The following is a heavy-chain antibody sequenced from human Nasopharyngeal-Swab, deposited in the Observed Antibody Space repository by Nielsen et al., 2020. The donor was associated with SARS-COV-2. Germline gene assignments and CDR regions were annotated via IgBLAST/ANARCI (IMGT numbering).Heavy chain of an antibody. D-gene: IGHD2/OR15-2a*01. CDR3: AKDLRGPYFF. Sequence: GGSLSLSCVASGYSFRTYGMTWVRQAPGKGLEWVAAIRGSGDISGSGGSTYYADSVKGRFTISRDNSKNTLSLQMNSLRAEDTAVYYCAKDLRGPYFFWGQGTLVTVSS. CDR2: IRGSGDISGSGGST. J-gene: IGHJ4*02. CDR1: GYSFRTYG. V-gene: IGHV3-23*01.